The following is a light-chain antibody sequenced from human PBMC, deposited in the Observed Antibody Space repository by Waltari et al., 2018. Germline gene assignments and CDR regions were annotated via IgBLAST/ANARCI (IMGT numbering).Light chain of an antibody. Sequence: IQMTQSPSPLSASRGDRVTITCRASQAIRNELGWYQQKPGKAPKLLIYAASSLQTGVPSRFSGSGSGTDFTLTITSLQPEDFAIYYCLQDSNYPRTFGQGTKVEIK. CDR3: LQDSNYPRT. CDR1: QAIRNE. J-gene: IGKJ1*01. CDR2: AAS. V-gene: IGKV1-6*01.